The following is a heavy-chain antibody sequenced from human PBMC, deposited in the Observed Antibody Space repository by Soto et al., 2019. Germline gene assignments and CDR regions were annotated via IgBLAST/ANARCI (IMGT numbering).Heavy chain of an antibody. CDR3: ARHNGPLYVGYYYDMDV. D-gene: IGHD3-16*01. CDR1: GGSISNYY. Sequence: PSETLSLTSTVSGGSISNYYWGWIRQPPGKGLEWIGYIHYSGNTYYNPSLKSRVTISVDTSKNQFSLKLSSVTAADTAVYYCARHNGPLYVGYYYDMDVWGQGTTVTVSS. V-gene: IGHV4-59*08. CDR2: IHYSGNT. J-gene: IGHJ6*02.